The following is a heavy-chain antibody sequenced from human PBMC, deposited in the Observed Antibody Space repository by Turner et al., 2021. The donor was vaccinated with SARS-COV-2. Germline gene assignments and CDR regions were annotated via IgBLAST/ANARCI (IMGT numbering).Heavy chain of an antibody. V-gene: IGHV1-24*01. CDR1: GYTLTELS. CDR2: FDPEDGET. J-gene: IGHJ6*02. D-gene: IGHD6-19*01. CDR3: ATGSAVAGTPQFYYYYYGIDV. Sequence: QVQLVQSGAEVKKPGASVKVSCKVSGYTLTELSMHWVRQAPGKGLEWMGCFDPEDGETIYAQKFQGRVTMTEDTSTDTAYMELSSLRSEDTAVYYCATGSAVAGTPQFYYYYYGIDVWGQGTTVTVSS.